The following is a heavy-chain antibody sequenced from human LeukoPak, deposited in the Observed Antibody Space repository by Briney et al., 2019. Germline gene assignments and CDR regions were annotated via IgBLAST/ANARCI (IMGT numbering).Heavy chain of an antibody. J-gene: IGHJ5*02. CDR2: IDPNSGAT. D-gene: IGHD4-11*01. Sequence: ASVKVSCKASAYTYTDYYIHWVRQAPGQGLEWMAWIDPNSGATNYAQKFQGRITMTRDTSISTAYMELSSLRSEDTAVYYCARGLLGFMRSDYSNYWDNWFDPWGQGTLVTVSS. V-gene: IGHV1-2*02. CDR3: ARGLLGFMRSDYSNYWDNWFDP. CDR1: AYTYTDYY.